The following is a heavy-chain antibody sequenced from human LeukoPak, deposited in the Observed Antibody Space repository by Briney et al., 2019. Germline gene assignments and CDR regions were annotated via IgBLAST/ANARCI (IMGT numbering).Heavy chain of an antibody. D-gene: IGHD3-9*01. CDR1: GFTFSIYW. CDR3: ARGDYDILTGYLGRY. J-gene: IGHJ4*02. Sequence: GGSLRLSCAASGFTFSIYWMSWVRQAPGKGLEWVSYISSSGSTIYYADSVKGRFTISRDNAKNSLYLQMNSLRAEDTAVYYCARGDYDILTGYLGRYWGQGTLVTVSS. CDR2: ISSSGSTI. V-gene: IGHV3-48*04.